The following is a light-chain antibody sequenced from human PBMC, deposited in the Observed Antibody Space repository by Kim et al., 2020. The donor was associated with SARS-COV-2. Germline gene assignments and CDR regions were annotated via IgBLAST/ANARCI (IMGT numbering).Light chain of an antibody. CDR2: GAS. J-gene: IGKJ4*01. CDR1: QSFSSTY. V-gene: IGKV3-20*01. CDR3: QQYGSPLLT. Sequence: SPRERATPSCRASQSFSSTYLAWDQQKPGQAPRLLIYGASFRAPGIPDRFSGSGSGTDFTLTINRLEPEDFAMYYCQQYGSPLLTFGGGTKVDIK.